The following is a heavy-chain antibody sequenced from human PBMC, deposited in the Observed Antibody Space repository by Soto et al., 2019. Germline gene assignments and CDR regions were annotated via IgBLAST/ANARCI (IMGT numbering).Heavy chain of an antibody. Sequence: QVQLVQSGAEVNKPGASVKVSCKASVYSFTSYGISWGRQAPGQGLEWMGWISAYNGNTNYAQKLQGRVTITTATSTRTAYMELRSLRSDDTAVYYCAREIPPVDYWGQGTLVTVSS. CDR3: AREIPPVDY. V-gene: IGHV1-18*01. J-gene: IGHJ4*02. CDR2: ISAYNGNT. CDR1: VYSFTSYG.